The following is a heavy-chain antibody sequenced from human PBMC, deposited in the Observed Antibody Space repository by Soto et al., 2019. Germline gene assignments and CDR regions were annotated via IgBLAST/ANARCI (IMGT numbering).Heavy chain of an antibody. D-gene: IGHD3-3*01. CDR1: GGTFSSYA. Sequence: QVQLVQSGAEVKKPGSSVKVSCKASGGTFSSYAISWVRQAPGQGLEWMGGIIPIFGTANYAQKFQGRVTITADESTSTAYMELSSLRSEDTAVYYCARVILVLRFLERGSGPFDYWGQGTLVTVSS. J-gene: IGHJ4*02. CDR2: IIPIFGTA. CDR3: ARVILVLRFLERGSGPFDY. V-gene: IGHV1-69*01.